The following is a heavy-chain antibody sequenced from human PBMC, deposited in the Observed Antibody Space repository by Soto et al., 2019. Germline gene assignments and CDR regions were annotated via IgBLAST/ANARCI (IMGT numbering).Heavy chain of an antibody. CDR1: GFTFTSSY. Sequence: GGSLRLSCAASGFTFTSSYMSWVRQAPGKGLEWVPVIYGGVTTSYDDSVKGRFTISRDYSKNMLYLQMNSLRADDTAVYYCARVFSSGWGQGTLVTVSS. CDR2: IYGGVTT. J-gene: IGHJ4*02. V-gene: IGHV3-66*01. CDR3: ARVFSSG.